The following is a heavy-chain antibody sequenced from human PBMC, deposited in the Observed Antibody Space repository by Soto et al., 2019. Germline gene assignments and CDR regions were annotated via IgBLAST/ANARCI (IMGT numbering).Heavy chain of an antibody. Sequence: QVQLVQSGAEVKKPGSSVKVSCKASGGTFSSYTISWVRQAPGQGLEWMGRIIPILGIANYAQKFQGRVTSTAHKSPSTAYMGLSSLRSEDTAVYYGARDPCDSSGDVYWGQGTLVTVSS. CDR3: ARDPCDSSGDVY. D-gene: IGHD3-22*01. V-gene: IGHV1-69*08. J-gene: IGHJ4*02. CDR2: IIPILGIA. CDR1: GGTFSSYT.